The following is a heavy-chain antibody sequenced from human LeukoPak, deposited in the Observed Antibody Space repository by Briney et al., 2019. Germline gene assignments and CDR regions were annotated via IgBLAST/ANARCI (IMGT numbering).Heavy chain of an antibody. CDR3: ARVIVATNTFDAFDI. V-gene: IGHV3-53*01. CDR2: IYGDGST. J-gene: IGHJ3*02. D-gene: IGHD5-12*01. Sequence: PGGSLRLSCAASGLIVSSNYMSWVRQAPGKGLEWVSIIYGDGSTYYADSMKGRFTISRDNSKNTLYLQMSSLRVEDTAVYYCARVIVATNTFDAFDIWGQGTMVTVSS. CDR1: GLIVSSNY.